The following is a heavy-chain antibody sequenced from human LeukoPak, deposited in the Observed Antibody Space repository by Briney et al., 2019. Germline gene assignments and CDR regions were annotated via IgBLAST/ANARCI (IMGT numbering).Heavy chain of an antibody. CDR2: ISWDGGST. CDR1: GFTFDDYT. D-gene: IGHD2-21*02. Sequence: GGSLRLSCAASGFTFDDYTMHWVRQAPGKGLEWVSLISWDGGSTYYVDSVKGRFTISRDNSKNSLYLQMNSLITEDTALYYCAKGTVVVTAMIDYWGQGTLVTVSS. J-gene: IGHJ4*02. CDR3: AKGTVVVTAMIDY. V-gene: IGHV3-43*01.